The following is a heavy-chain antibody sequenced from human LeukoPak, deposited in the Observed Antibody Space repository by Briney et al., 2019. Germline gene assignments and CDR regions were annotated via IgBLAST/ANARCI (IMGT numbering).Heavy chain of an antibody. J-gene: IGHJ3*01. CDR2: IFPGDSYT. Sequence: GESLKISCKGSGYSFANYWIGWVRRMPGKGLEWMGIIFPGDSYTTYSPSFQGQVTISADKSISTAYLQWSSLKASDTAIYFCARDCDNGAGAFDVWGQGTMVTVSS. D-gene: IGHD2-8*01. CDR1: GYSFANYW. CDR3: ARDCDNGAGAFDV. V-gene: IGHV5-51*01.